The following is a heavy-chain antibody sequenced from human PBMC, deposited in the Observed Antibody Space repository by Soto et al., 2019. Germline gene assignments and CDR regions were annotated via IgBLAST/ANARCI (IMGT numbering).Heavy chain of an antibody. D-gene: IGHD2-21*02. CDR1: GFTFRIHD. CDR2: INNNGGMT. CDR3: ARGGGDL. Sequence: EVQLVESGGGLVQPGGSLRLSCAASGFTFRIHDMNWVRQTPGKRLESVSGINNNGGMTHHGHFVMDSFIISRDNSKNTLSLQRAGLRVEDTGMYFCARGGGDLWGHGNLVTVPS. V-gene: IGHV3-64*01. J-gene: IGHJ2*01.